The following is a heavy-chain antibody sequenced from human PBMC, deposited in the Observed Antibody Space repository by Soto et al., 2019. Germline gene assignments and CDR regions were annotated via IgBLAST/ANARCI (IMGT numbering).Heavy chain of an antibody. CDR2: INYSGDST. CDR1: GFAFSDYG. CDR3: ARDPSSGSADY. V-gene: IGHV3-23*01. D-gene: IGHD3-10*01. J-gene: IGHJ4*02. Sequence: GGSLRLSCVASGFAFSDYGLNWVRQAPGKGLEWVSTINYSGDSTYYADSVKGRLTVSRDNSKNTLYLQMNSLRVQDTAVYYCARDPSSGSADYWGQGTLVTVSS.